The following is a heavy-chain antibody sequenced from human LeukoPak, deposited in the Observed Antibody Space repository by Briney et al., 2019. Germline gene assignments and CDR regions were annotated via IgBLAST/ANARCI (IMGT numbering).Heavy chain of an antibody. CDR3: TRLIYADRRAQYSDF. V-gene: IGHV4-39*01. CDR2: IYYNRNT. D-gene: IGHD5-12*01. J-gene: IGHJ4*02. CDR1: GASISVPNYY. Sequence: PSETLSLTCAVSGASISVPNYYWAWFRQPPGGGLGWIAFIYYNRNTYYNPSLKSRVTMSVDTSNHQFSLTLGSVTAADTAVYYCTRLIYADRRAQYSDFWGQGTLVTVSS.